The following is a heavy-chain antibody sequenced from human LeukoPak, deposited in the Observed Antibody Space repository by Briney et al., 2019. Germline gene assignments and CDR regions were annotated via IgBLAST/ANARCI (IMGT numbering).Heavy chain of an antibody. CDR3: ARMNSSGPIDY. Sequence: SGPTLVKPTQTLTLTCTFSGFSLSTYGVGVGWIRQPPGKALEWLALIYWDDEKRYSPSLKSRLTITKDTSKNQVVLTMTNMDPVDTATHFCARMNSSGPIDYWGQGTLVTVSS. D-gene: IGHD3-22*01. V-gene: IGHV2-5*02. CDR1: GFSLSTYGVG. CDR2: IYWDDEK. J-gene: IGHJ4*02.